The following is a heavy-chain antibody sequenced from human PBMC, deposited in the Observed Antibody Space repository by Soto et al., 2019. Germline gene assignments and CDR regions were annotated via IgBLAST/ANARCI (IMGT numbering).Heavy chain of an antibody. J-gene: IGHJ6*02. V-gene: IGHV1-69*02. CDR2: IIPILGIA. CDR1: GGTFSSYT. D-gene: IGHD2-15*01. Sequence: QVQLVQSGAEVKKPGSSVKVSCKASGGTFSSYTISWVRQAPGQGLEWMGRIIPILGIANYAQKFQGRVTITADKSXXTXYXXLSSLRSEDTAVYYCVRTYCSGGSCYGNYYYGMDVWGQGTTVTVSS. CDR3: VRTYCSGGSCYGNYYYGMDV.